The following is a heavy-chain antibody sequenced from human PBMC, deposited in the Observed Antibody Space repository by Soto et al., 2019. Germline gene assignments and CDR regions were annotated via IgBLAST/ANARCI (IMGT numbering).Heavy chain of an antibody. D-gene: IGHD3-16*01. V-gene: IGHV4-59*02. CDR2: VYYTGST. J-gene: IGHJ4*02. CDR1: GGSVNTCD. Sequence: PAGTLSLTCAVSGGSVNTCDWSWIRQPPGKGLEWVGHVYYTGSTDYNPSLKSRVTISVDTTKNQVSLKLNSVTTADTAVYFCARDWGTSNYFDYWGQGTLVTVSS. CDR3: ARDWGTSNYFDY.